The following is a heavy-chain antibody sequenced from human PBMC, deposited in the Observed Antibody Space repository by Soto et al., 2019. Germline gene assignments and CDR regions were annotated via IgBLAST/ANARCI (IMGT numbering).Heavy chain of an antibody. J-gene: IGHJ4*02. CDR3: ARDGWDIVVLSAAIGLPSGYY. D-gene: IGHD2-2*02. Sequence: GASVKVSCKASGYTFTSYGISWVRQAPGQGLEWMGWISAYNGNTNYAQKLQGRVTMTTDTSTSTAYMELRSLRSDDTAVYYCARDGWDIVVLSAAIGLPSGYYWGQGTLVTVSS. V-gene: IGHV1-18*01. CDR2: ISAYNGNT. CDR1: GYTFTSYG.